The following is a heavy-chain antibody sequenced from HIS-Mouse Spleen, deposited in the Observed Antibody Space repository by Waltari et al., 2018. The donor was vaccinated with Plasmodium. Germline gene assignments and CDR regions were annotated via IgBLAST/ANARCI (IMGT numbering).Heavy chain of an antibody. V-gene: IGHV4-34*01. CDR2: INNSGST. CDR3: ASSGSGSYYY. CDR1: GGSFSGYY. Sequence: QVQLQQWGAGLLKPSETLSLTCAVYGGSFSGYYWSWIRQPPGKGLEWIGEINNSGSTNYNPSLKSRGTISGDTSKNQFSLRLGSVTAADTAVYYCASSGSGSYYYWGQGTLVTVSS. D-gene: IGHD3-10*01. J-gene: IGHJ4*02.